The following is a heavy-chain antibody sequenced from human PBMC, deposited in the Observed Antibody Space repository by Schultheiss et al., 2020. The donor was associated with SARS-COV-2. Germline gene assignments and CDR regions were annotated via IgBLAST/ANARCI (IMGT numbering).Heavy chain of an antibody. J-gene: IGHJ4*02. D-gene: IGHD4-11*01. CDR2: ISYDGSNK. Sequence: GGSLRLSCAASGFTFSSYAMHWVRQAPGKGLEWVAVISYDGSNKYYADSVKGRFTISRDNSKNTLYLQMNSLRAEDTAVYYCARDYTTVTTTNFDYWGQGTLVTVSS. CDR1: GFTFSSYA. V-gene: IGHV3-30-3*01. CDR3: ARDYTTVTTTNFDY.